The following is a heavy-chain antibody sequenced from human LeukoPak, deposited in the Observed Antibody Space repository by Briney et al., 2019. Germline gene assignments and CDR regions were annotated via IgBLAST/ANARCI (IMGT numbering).Heavy chain of an antibody. CDR2: IQYDGSNQ. CDR1: GFTFSSYG. J-gene: IGHJ5*02. D-gene: IGHD3-10*01. V-gene: IGHV3-30*02. Sequence: PGGSLSLSCAASGFTFSSYGMHWVRQGPGRGLEWLTFIQYDGSNQHYADSVKGRFTISRDNSKNTLYLQMNSLRTDDTAMYYCATDLLIRGVIWDWFDPWGQGTLVTVSS. CDR3: ATDLLIRGVIWDWFDP.